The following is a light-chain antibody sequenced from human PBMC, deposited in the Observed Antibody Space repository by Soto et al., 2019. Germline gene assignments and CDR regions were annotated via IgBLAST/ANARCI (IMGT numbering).Light chain of an antibody. CDR2: SAS. CDR3: KQGHNWPLT. Sequence: EIVMTQSPATLSVSPGERATLSCRASQSISTELAWYQQKPGQPPRLLIYSASTRDTGVPARFTGSGSGSEFTLTISGLQSEDFAVYYCKQGHNWPLTFGQGTRLEI. V-gene: IGKV3-15*01. J-gene: IGKJ2*01. CDR1: QSISTE.